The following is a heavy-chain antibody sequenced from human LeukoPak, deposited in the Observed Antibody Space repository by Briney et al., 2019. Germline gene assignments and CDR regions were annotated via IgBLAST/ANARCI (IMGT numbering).Heavy chain of an antibody. CDR1: GYTFTSYA. Sequence: ASVKVSCKASGYTFTSYAMNWVRQAPGQGLEWMGRIIPILGIANYAQKFQGRVTITADKSTSTAYMELSSLRSEDTAVYYCARGPIIASGWYDYWGQGTLVTVSS. CDR3: ARGPIIASGWYDY. J-gene: IGHJ4*02. CDR2: IIPILGIA. V-gene: IGHV1-69*04. D-gene: IGHD6-19*01.